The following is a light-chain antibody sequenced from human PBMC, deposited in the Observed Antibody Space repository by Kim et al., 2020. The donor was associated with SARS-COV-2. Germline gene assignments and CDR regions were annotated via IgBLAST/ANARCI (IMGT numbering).Light chain of an antibody. CDR3: QQSYSTPRT. V-gene: IGKV1-39*01. Sequence: SASGRDRVTSTGRASQSISSYLNWYQQKPRKAPKLLIYAASSLQSGVPSRFSGSGSGTDFTLTISSRQPEDFATYYCQQSYSTPRTFGQGTKLEI. CDR1: QSISSY. CDR2: AAS. J-gene: IGKJ2*01.